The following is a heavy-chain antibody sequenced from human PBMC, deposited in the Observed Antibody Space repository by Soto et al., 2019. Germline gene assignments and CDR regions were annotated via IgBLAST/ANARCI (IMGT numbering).Heavy chain of an antibody. Sequence: ASVKVSCKASGYTFTGYYMHWVRQAPGQGLEWMGWINPNSGGTNYAQKFQGRVTMTRDTSISTAYMELSRLRSDDTAVYYCARDRYPQEVVDTTGNWFDPWGQGTLVTVSS. J-gene: IGHJ5*02. CDR3: ARDRYPQEVVDTTGNWFDP. CDR1: GYTFTGYY. V-gene: IGHV1-2*02. CDR2: INPNSGGT. D-gene: IGHD5-12*01.